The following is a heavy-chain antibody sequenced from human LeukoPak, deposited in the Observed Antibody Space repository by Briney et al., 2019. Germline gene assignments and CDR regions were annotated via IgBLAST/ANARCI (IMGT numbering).Heavy chain of an antibody. J-gene: IGHJ4*02. CDR3: ARLIGDRTIYDY. Sequence: GGSLRLSCAASGFTFRTYWMSWVREAPGKGLEWVASINQGGSETYYVESVKGRFTISRDNAMDSFFLQMNSLRAEDTAVYYCARLIGDRTIYDYWGQGTLVTVSS. D-gene: IGHD6-6*01. CDR2: INQGGSET. CDR1: GFTFRTYW. V-gene: IGHV3-7*01.